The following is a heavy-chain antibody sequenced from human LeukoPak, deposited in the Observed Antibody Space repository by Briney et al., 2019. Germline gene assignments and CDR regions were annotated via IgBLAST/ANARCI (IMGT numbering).Heavy chain of an antibody. V-gene: IGHV1-69*13. Sequence: ASVKVSCKASGGTFSSYAISWVRQAPGQGLEWMGGIIPIFGTANYAQKFQGRVTITADESTSTAYMELSSLRSEDTAVYYCARGAAKWSGPDYWGQGTLVTVSS. J-gene: IGHJ4*02. CDR2: IIPIFGTA. CDR1: GGTFSSYA. CDR3: ARGAAKWSGPDY. D-gene: IGHD2-15*01.